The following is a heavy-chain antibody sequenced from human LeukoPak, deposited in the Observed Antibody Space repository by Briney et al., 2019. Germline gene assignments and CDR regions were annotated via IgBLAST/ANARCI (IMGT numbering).Heavy chain of an antibody. CDR3: AREWGGKSFDVPSELDY. V-gene: IGHV4-39*07. J-gene: IGHJ4*02. D-gene: IGHD1-26*01. Sequence: PSETLSLTCTVSGGSISSSSYYWGWIRQPPGKGLEWIGSIYYSGSTYYNPSLKSRVTISVDTSKNQFSLKLSSVTAADTAVYYCAREWGGKSFDVPSELDYWGQGALVTVSS. CDR2: IYYSGST. CDR1: GGSISSSSYY.